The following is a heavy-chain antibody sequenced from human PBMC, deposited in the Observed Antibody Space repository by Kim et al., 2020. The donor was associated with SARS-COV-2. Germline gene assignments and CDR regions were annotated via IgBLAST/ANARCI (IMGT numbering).Heavy chain of an antibody. D-gene: IGHD3-16*01. J-gene: IGHJ4*02. CDR1: GFTISTNA. Sequence: GGSLRLSCVVSGFTISTNAMSWVRQAPGKGLEWVSAIGPDNNEYYADSVKGRFTISRDSSNNKLYLQMNSLRAEDTAIYYCAKKACGRLIGYFDYWGQGT. V-gene: IGHV3-23*01. CDR3: AKKACGRLIGYFDY. CDR2: IGPDNNE.